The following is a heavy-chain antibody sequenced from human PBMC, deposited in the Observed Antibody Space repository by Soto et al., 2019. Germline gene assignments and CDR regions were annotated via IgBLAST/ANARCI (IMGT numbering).Heavy chain of an antibody. J-gene: IGHJ5*02. CDR2: INHSGST. CDR1: GGSFSGYY. Sequence: SETLSLTCAVYGGSFSGYYWSWIRQPPGKGPEWIGEINHSGSTNYNPSLKSRVTISVDTSKNQFSLKLSSVTAADTAVYYCARGQRSLIGTYYYGSGVNWFDPWGQGTLVTVSS. CDR3: ARGQRSLIGTYYYGSGVNWFDP. D-gene: IGHD3-10*01. V-gene: IGHV4-34*01.